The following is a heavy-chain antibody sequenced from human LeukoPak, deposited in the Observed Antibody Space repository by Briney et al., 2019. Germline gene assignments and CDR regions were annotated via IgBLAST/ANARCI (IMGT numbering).Heavy chain of an antibody. D-gene: IGHD2-15*01. CDR2: IYPGDSDT. V-gene: IGHV5-51*01. Sequence: GESLKISCKGSGYSFISYWIGWVRQMPGKGREGMGIIYPGDSDTRYSPSFQGQVTTSADKSISTAYQQWSSLKASDTAIYCCARRDGYCSGGSCYLFDYWGQGTLVTVSS. J-gene: IGHJ4*02. CDR3: ARRDGYCSGGSCYLFDY. CDR1: GYSFISYW.